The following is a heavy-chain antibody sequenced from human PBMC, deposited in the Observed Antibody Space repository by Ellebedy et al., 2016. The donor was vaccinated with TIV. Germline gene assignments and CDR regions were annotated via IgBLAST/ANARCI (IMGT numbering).Heavy chain of an antibody. Sequence: AASVKVSCKVSGYTLTELSMHWVRQAPGKGLEWMGGFDPEDGETIYAQKFQGRVTMTEDTSTDTAYKELSSLRSEDTAVYYCATAQLWPPGVFDYWGQGTLVTVSS. CDR2: FDPEDGET. V-gene: IGHV1-24*01. CDR1: GYTLTELS. J-gene: IGHJ4*02. D-gene: IGHD5-18*01. CDR3: ATAQLWPPGVFDY.